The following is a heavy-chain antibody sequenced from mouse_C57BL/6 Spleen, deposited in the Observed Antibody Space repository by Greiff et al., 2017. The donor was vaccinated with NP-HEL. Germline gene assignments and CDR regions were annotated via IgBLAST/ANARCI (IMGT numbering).Heavy chain of an antibody. CDR1: GYKFTDYE. CDR3: TNYAMDY. V-gene: IGHV1-15*01. J-gene: IGHJ4*01. CDR2: IDPESGGT. Sequence: QVQLQQSGAELVRPGASVTLSCKASGYKFTDYEMHWVKQTPVHGLEWIGAIDPESGGTAYNQKFKGKAILTADKSSSTAYMDLRSLTSEDSAVYYCTNYAMDYWGQGTSVTVSS.